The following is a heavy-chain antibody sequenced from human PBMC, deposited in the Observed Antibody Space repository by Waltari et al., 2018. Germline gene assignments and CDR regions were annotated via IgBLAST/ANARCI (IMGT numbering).Heavy chain of an antibody. Sequence: QVQLQESGPGLVKPSQTLSLTCTVSGGSISSGSYYWTWIRQPAGKGLEWIGYIYTSGSTNYNPSLKSRVTISVDTSKNQFSLNLNAVTAADTAVYYCARADGTVDYWGQGTLVTVSS. CDR3: ARADGTVDY. J-gene: IGHJ4*02. CDR2: IYTSGST. V-gene: IGHV4-61*09. D-gene: IGHD4-17*01. CDR1: GGSISSGSYY.